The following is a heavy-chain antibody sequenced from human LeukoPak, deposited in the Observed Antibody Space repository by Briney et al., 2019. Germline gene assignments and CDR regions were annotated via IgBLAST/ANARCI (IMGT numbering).Heavy chain of an antibody. J-gene: IGHJ4*02. CDR2: ISSGSTI. D-gene: IGHD6-19*01. CDR1: GFTFSSYE. V-gene: IGHV3-48*03. Sequence: PGGSLRLSCAASGFTFSSYEMNWVSQAPGKGLEWVSYISSGSTIYDPDSVTGRFTISRDNAKNSLYLQMNSLRAEDTAVYYCARESIAVAGAPFDYWGQGTLVTVSS. CDR3: ARESIAVAGAPFDY.